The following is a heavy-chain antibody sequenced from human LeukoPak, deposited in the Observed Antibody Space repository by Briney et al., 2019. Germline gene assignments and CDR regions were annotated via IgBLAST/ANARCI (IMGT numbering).Heavy chain of an antibody. D-gene: IGHD1-1*01. CDR1: GFTVSSNY. V-gene: IGHV3-48*01. Sequence: GGSLRLSCAASGFTVSSNYMNWVRQAPGKGLKWVSYISSSSSTIYYADSVKGRFTISRDNAKNSLYLQMNSLRAEDTAVYYCTRKAKTGTTFDYWGQGTLVTVSS. J-gene: IGHJ4*02. CDR2: ISSSSSTI. CDR3: TRKAKTGTTFDY.